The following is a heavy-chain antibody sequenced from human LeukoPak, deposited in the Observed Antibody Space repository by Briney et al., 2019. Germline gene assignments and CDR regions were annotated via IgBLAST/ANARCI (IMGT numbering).Heavy chain of an antibody. Sequence: SETLSLTCTVSGDSISNYYWNWIRQPPGKGLQWIGYIYYTGSTYYNPSLKSRVTISVDTSKNQFSLKLSSVTAADTAVYYCASLTYYYDKGLGYWGQGTLVTVSS. V-gene: IGHV4-59*08. J-gene: IGHJ4*02. D-gene: IGHD3-22*01. CDR2: IYYTGST. CDR1: GDSISNYY. CDR3: ASLTYYYDKGLGY.